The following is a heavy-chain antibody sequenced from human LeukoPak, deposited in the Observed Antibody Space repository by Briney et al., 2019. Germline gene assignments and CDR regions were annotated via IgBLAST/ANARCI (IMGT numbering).Heavy chain of an antibody. D-gene: IGHD2-2*01. J-gene: IGHJ4*02. CDR1: GFTFSSYG. CDR2: TWYDGSNK. Sequence: PGGSLRLSCAASGFTFSSYGMHWVRQAPGKGLEWVAVTWYDGSNKYYADSVKGRFTISRDNSKNTLYLQMNSLRAEDTAVYYCARSNIVVVPALDYWGQGTLVTVSS. V-gene: IGHV3-33*01. CDR3: ARSNIVVVPALDY.